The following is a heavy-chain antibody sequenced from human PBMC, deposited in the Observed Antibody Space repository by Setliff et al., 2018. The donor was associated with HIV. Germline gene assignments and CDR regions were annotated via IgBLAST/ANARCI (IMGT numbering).Heavy chain of an antibody. Sequence: SETLSLTCAVSGYSISSGYYWGWIRQPPGEGLEWIGSIYHSGSTYYNPSLKSRVTISVDTSKNQFSLKLSSVTAADTAVYYCASITMVRGVPYGMDVWGQGTTVTVSS. J-gene: IGHJ6*02. D-gene: IGHD3-10*01. CDR1: GYSISSGYY. V-gene: IGHV4-38-2*01. CDR3: ASITMVRGVPYGMDV. CDR2: IYHSGST.